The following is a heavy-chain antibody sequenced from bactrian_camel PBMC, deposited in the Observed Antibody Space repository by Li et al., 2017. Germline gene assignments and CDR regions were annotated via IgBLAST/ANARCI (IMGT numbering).Heavy chain of an antibody. CDR2: IHSSGIT. J-gene: IGHJ4*01. Sequence: VQLVESGGGSVQAGGSLRLSCAASRYMYDKGCMGWFRQAPGKEREGVAAIHSSGITSYVDSVKGRFTISKANAENALYLQMNNLQPEDTATYYCAEGRGSRGEHCSSLNYWGQGTQVTVS. CDR1: RYMYDKGC. CDR3: AEGRGSRGEHCSSLNY. D-gene: IGHD6*01. V-gene: IGHV3S53*01.